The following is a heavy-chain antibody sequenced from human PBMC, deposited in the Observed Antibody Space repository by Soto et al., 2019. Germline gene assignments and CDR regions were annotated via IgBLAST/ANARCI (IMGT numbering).Heavy chain of an antibody. CDR1: GYTFTSYG. J-gene: IGHJ4*02. Sequence: VASVKVSCKASGYTFTSYGISWVRQAPGQGLEWMGWISAYNGNTNYAQKLQGRVTMTTDTSTSTAYMELRSLRSDDTAVYYCAREKYYDSSGSYPFDYWGQGTLVTVSS. CDR3: AREKYYDSSGSYPFDY. V-gene: IGHV1-18*01. D-gene: IGHD3-22*01. CDR2: ISAYNGNT.